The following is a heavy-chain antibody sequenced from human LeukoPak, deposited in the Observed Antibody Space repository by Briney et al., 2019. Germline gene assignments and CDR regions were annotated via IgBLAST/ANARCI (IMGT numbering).Heavy chain of an antibody. CDR1: GFTFSSYW. D-gene: IGHD3-16*01. Sequence: GGSLRLSCAASGFTFSSYWMNWARQAPGKGLEWVASINHNGNVNYYVDSVKGRFTISRDDAKNSLYLQMSNLRAEDTAVYFCARGGGLDVRGQGATVTVSS. V-gene: IGHV3-7*03. CDR2: INHNGNVN. CDR3: ARGGGLDV. J-gene: IGHJ6*02.